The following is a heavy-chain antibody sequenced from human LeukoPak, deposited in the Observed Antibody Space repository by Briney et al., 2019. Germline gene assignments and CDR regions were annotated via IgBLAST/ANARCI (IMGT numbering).Heavy chain of an antibody. CDR3: ARRYYDILTGYYKYYFDY. Sequence: ASVKVSCKTSGYSFNRYGVSWVRQAPGQGLEWMGWISGYNGNSNLAPNVQDRVTVTADTPTSTAYMELRSLRSDDTAVYYCARRYYDILTGYYKYYFDYWGQGTLVTVSS. CDR2: ISGYNGNS. V-gene: IGHV1-18*01. CDR1: GYSFNRYG. J-gene: IGHJ4*02. D-gene: IGHD3-9*01.